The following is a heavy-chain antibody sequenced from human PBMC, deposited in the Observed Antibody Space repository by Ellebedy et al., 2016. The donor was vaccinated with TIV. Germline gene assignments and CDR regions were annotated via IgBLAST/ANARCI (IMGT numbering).Heavy chain of an antibody. CDR3: ARGIYGSGSIDY. J-gene: IGHJ4*02. V-gene: IGHV4-34*01. Sequence: SQTLSLTCAVYGGSLSGYYWSWIRQPPGKGLEWIGEITQSGSMNYNPSLKSRVTISVDKSKNQFSLKLSPVTAADTAVYFCARGIYGSGSIDYWGQGTLVTVSS. CDR2: ITQSGSM. D-gene: IGHD3-10*01. CDR1: GGSLSGYY.